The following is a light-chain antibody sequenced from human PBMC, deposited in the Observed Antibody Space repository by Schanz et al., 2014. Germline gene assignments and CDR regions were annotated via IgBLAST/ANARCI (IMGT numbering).Light chain of an antibody. V-gene: IGKV3-15*01. CDR2: GTS. CDR3: QQFDSSPWT. Sequence: EVVMTQSPATLSVSPGERATLSCRASQSVSSNLAWYQQKPGQAPRLLIYGTSTRATGVPARFSGSGSGTDFTLTITRLEPEDFAVYSCQQFDSSPWTFGQGTKVEIK. J-gene: IGKJ1*01. CDR1: QSVSSN.